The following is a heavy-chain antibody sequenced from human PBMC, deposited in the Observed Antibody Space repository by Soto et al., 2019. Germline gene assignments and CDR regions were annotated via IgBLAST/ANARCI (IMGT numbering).Heavy chain of an antibody. CDR1: GYTFTSNG. D-gene: IGHD2-2*01. J-gene: IGHJ6*02. CDR3: ARVRVPKRKRTLGLYYYYYGMDV. Sequence: GTSVKVSCKDSGYTFTSNGISWVRQAPGQGLEWMGWISAYNGNTNYAQKLQGRVTMTTDTSTSTAYMELRSLRSDDTAVYYCARVRVPKRKRTLGLYYYYYGMDVWGQGTTVTVSS. V-gene: IGHV1-18*01. CDR2: ISAYNGNT.